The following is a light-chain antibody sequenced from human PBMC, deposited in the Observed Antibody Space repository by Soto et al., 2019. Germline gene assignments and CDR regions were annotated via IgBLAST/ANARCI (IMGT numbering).Light chain of an antibody. J-gene: IGKJ1*01. CDR3: QHYNNWPPWT. CDR1: QSVSSN. Sequence: EIVMTQSPATLSVSPGERATFSCRASQSVSSNLAWYQQKPGQAPRLLIYGASIRATGIPARFSGSGSGTEFTLTISTLQSEDFAIYYCQHYNNWPPWTFGQGTKVDLK. V-gene: IGKV3-15*01. CDR2: GAS.